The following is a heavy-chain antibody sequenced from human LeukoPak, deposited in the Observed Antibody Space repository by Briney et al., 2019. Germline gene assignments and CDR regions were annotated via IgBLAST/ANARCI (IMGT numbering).Heavy chain of an antibody. D-gene: IGHD3-10*01. CDR3: AREHGSGRSLGY. CDR1: GGSISSYY. Sequence: SETLSLTCTVSGGSISSYYWSWIRQPPGKGLEWIGYIYYSGSTNYNPSLKSRVTISVDTSKNQFSLKLSSVTAADTAVYYCAREHGSGRSLGYWGQGNLVTVSS. J-gene: IGHJ4*02. CDR2: IYYSGST. V-gene: IGHV4-59*12.